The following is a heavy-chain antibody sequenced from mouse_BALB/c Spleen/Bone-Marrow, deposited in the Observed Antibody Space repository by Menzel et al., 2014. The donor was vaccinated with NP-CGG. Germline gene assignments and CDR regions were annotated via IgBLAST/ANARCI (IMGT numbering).Heavy chain of an antibody. J-gene: IGHJ2*01. D-gene: IGHD2-14*01. CDR1: GFNIKDTY. V-gene: IGHV14-3*02. CDR3: ARWNYRYDY. CDR2: IDPANGNT. Sequence: VQLQQSGAELVKPGASVKLSCTASGFNIKDTYMHWVKQRPEQGLEWIGRIDPANGNTQYDPKFQGKATITADTSSNTTYLQLRSLTSEDTAVDYCARWNYRYDYWGQGTTLTVSS.